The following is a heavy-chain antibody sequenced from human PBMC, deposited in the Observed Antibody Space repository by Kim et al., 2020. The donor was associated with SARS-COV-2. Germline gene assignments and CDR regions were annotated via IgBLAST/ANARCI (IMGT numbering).Heavy chain of an antibody. Sequence: ASVKVSCKASGYTFTGYYMHWVRQAPGQGLEWMGRINPNSGGTNYAQKFQGRVTMTRDTSISTAYMELSRLRSDDTAVYYCAGETGYSSSWGGFYYYYGMDVWGQGTTVTVSS. V-gene: IGHV1-2*06. CDR1: GYTFTGYY. D-gene: IGHD6-13*01. J-gene: IGHJ6*02. CDR3: AGETGYSSSWGGFYYYYGMDV. CDR2: INPNSGGT.